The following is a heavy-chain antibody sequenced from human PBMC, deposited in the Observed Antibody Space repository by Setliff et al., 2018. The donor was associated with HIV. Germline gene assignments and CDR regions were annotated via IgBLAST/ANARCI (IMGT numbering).Heavy chain of an antibody. Sequence: SETLSLTCTVSGGSISSGDYYWSWIRQPPGKGLEWIGYIYYSGNTRYNPSLKSRVTISLDTSKNSLYLQMNSLRAEDTAVYYCANMQWASNAWYSFDYWGQGALVTVSS. CDR3: ANMQWASNAWYSFDY. D-gene: IGHD6-19*01. CDR2: IYYSGNT. J-gene: IGHJ4*02. V-gene: IGHV4-61*08. CDR1: GGSISSGDYY.